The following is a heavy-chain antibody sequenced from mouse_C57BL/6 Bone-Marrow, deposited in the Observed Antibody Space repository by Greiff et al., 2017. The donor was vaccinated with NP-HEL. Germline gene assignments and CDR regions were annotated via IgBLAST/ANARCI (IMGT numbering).Heavy chain of an antibody. CDR3: ARPRRFDY. Sequence: VMLVESGAELARPGASVKLSCKASGYTFTSYGISWVKQRTGQGLEWIGEIYPRSGNTYYNAKFKGKATLTADKSSSTAYMELRSLTSEDSAVYFCARPRRFDYWGQGTTLTVTA. CDR1: GYTFTSYG. V-gene: IGHV1-81*01. J-gene: IGHJ2*01. CDR2: IYPRSGNT.